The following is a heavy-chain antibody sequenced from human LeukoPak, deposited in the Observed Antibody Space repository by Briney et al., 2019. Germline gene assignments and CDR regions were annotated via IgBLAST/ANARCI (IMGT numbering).Heavy chain of an antibody. Sequence: GGSPRLSCAASGFTFSSYSMNWVRQAPGKGLVWVSRIKSDGSRTSYADYVKGRFTISRDNAKNSLYLQMNSLRAEDTAVYYCARDAVVRGVIVGWFDPWGQGTLVTVSS. CDR1: GFTFSSYS. V-gene: IGHV3-74*01. CDR2: IKSDGSRT. CDR3: ARDAVVRGVIVGWFDP. J-gene: IGHJ5*02. D-gene: IGHD3-10*01.